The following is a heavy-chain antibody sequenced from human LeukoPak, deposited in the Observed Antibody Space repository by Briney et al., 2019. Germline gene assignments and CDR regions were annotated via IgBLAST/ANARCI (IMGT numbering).Heavy chain of an antibody. Sequence: PGGSLRLSCAASGFTLDDYAMPWVRQAPGKGLEWVSGISWNSGSIGYADSVKGRFTISRDNAKNSLYLQMNSLRAEDTALYYCAKGDTAMVTFDYWGQGTLVTVSS. CDR2: ISWNSGSI. CDR3: AKGDTAMVTFDY. J-gene: IGHJ4*02. V-gene: IGHV3-9*01. D-gene: IGHD5-18*01. CDR1: GFTLDDYA.